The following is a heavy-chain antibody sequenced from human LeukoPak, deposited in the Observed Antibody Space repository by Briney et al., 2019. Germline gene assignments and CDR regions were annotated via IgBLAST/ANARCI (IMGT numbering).Heavy chain of an antibody. Sequence: GGSLRLSCAASGFTFSSYGMHWVRQAPGKGLEWVAFIRYDGSNKYYADSVKGRFTISRDNSKNTLYLQMNSLRAEDTAVYYCAKGISGIAPGFLFDYWGQGTLVTVSS. CDR3: AKGISGIAPGFLFDY. J-gene: IGHJ4*02. CDR2: IRYDGSNK. CDR1: GFTFSSYG. D-gene: IGHD1-26*01. V-gene: IGHV3-30*02.